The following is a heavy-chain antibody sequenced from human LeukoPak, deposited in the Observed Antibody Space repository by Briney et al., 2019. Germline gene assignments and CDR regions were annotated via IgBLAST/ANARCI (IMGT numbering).Heavy chain of an antibody. Sequence: GGSLRLSCAASGFTFSDYYMSWIRQAPGKGLEWVPYISSSGSTIYYADSVKGRFTISRDDAKNSLYLQMNSLRAEDTAVYYCASRRTAYCGGDCPEGYWGQGTLVTVSS. CDR3: ASRRTAYCGGDCPEGY. J-gene: IGHJ4*02. CDR2: ISSSGSTI. D-gene: IGHD2-21*02. V-gene: IGHV3-11*01. CDR1: GFTFSDYY.